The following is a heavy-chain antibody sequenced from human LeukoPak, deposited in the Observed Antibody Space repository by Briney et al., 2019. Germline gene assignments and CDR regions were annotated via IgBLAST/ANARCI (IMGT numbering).Heavy chain of an antibody. CDR2: IYYSGST. Sequence: SQTLSLTCTVSGGSISSGGYYWGWIRQPPGKGLEWIGSIYYSGSTYYNPSLKSRVTISVDTSKNQFSLKLSSVTAADTAVYYCARHREGAPRAFDIWGQGTMVTVSS. V-gene: IGHV4-39*01. CDR3: ARHREGAPRAFDI. J-gene: IGHJ3*02. D-gene: IGHD1-26*01. CDR1: GGSISSGGYY.